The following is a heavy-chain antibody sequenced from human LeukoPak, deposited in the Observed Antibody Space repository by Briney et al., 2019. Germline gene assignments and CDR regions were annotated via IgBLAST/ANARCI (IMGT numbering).Heavy chain of an antibody. V-gene: IGHV3-21*01. Sequence: PGGSLRLSCAASGLTFSSYSMNWFRQAPGKGLDGVSSISSSSSYIYYADSVKGRFTISRDNAKNSLYLQMNSLRAEDTAVYYCARAGSGSWYYYYMDVWGKGTTVTVSS. D-gene: IGHD3-10*01. J-gene: IGHJ6*03. CDR2: ISSSSSYI. CDR1: GLTFSSYS. CDR3: ARAGSGSWYYYYMDV.